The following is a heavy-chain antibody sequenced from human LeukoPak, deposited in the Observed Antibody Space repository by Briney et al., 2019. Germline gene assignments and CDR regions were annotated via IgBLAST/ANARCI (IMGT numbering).Heavy chain of an antibody. CDR2: ISYDESNK. Sequence: GGSLRLSCEASGFTFRNFDMHWVRQAPGKGLEWVAMISYDESNKYYADSVKGRFTVSRDNSKSTLYLEMNSLRAGDTAVYYCAKDSYGMDAWGQGTTVTVSS. J-gene: IGHJ6*02. D-gene: IGHD2-21*01. CDR1: GFTFRNFD. V-gene: IGHV3-30*18. CDR3: AKDSYGMDA.